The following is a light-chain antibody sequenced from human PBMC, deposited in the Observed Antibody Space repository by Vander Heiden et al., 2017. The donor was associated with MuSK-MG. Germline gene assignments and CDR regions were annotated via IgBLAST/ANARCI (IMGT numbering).Light chain of an antibody. V-gene: IGKV3-15*01. Sequence: EIVTTQPPATLSVSPGERATLSCRASQSVSSNLAWYQQKPGQAPRLLIYGASTRATGIPARFSGSGSGTEFTLTISSLQSEDFAVYYCQQYNNWPPFTFGPGTKVDIK. J-gene: IGKJ3*01. CDR3: QQYNNWPPFT. CDR2: GAS. CDR1: QSVSSN.